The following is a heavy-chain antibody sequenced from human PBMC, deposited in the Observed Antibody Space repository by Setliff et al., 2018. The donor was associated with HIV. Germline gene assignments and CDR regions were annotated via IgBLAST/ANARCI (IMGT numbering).Heavy chain of an antibody. CDR3: ARPGGSHGDYVWYWRF. D-gene: IGHD4-17*01. CDR1: GYPFSGYG. J-gene: IGHJ4*02. CDR2: ISAYSGDT. V-gene: IGHV1-18*01. Sequence: ASVKVSCKASGYPFSGYGISWVRQAPGQGLEWMGWISAYSGDTNYAQKFQGRLTMTTDTSTSTAYMELRSLRSDDTAMYYCARPGGSHGDYVWYWRFWGQGTPVTVSP.